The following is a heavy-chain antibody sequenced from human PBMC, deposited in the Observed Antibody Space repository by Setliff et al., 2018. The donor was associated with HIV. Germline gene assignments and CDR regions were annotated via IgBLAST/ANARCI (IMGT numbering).Heavy chain of an antibody. D-gene: IGHD3-3*01. CDR1: EVIVSNNY. J-gene: IGHJ6*03. CDR3: ARDPVLRFLEWLLNYYMDV. CDR2: IYSGGTI. V-gene: IGHV3-53*05. Sequence: GGSLRLSCAVSEVIVSNNYMSWVRQAPGKGLEWVSVIYSGGTIYYADSVKGRFTISRDNSKNTLYLQLNSLRAEDTAVYYCARDPVLRFLEWLLNYYMDVWGKGTTVTVSS.